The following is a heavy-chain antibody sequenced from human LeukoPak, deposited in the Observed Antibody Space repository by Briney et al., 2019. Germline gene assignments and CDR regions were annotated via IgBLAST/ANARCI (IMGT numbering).Heavy chain of an antibody. CDR3: STVMLPPPLDAFDF. J-gene: IGHJ3*01. D-gene: IGHD2-8*01. Sequence: GGSLRLSCAASGFTFSNAWMNWVRQAPGKGLEWVGRIKSKGSGGTTDYAAPVKGRFTISREDSESTLYLQMSSLETEDTAVYYCSTVMLPPPLDAFDFWGQGTLVTVSS. V-gene: IGHV3-15*01. CDR2: IKSKGSGGTT. CDR1: GFTFSNAW.